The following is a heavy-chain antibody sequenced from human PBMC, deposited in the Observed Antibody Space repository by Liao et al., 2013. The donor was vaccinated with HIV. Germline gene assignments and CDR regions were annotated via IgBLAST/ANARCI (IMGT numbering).Heavy chain of an antibody. D-gene: IGHD3-3*01. J-gene: IGHJ4*02. CDR2: INHSGST. CDR1: GDSISSESDS. CDR3: ARAADFWNGYY. V-gene: IGHV4-30-2*01. Sequence: QLQLQESGSGVVKPSQTLSLTCSVSGDSISSESDSWSWIRQPPGKGLEWIGQINHSGSTNYNPSLKSRVTISVDTSKNQFSLKLSSVTAADTAVYYCARAADFWNGYYWGQGTRVTVSS.